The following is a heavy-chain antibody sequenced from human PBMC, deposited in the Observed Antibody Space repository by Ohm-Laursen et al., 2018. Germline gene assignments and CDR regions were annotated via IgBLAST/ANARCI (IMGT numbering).Heavy chain of an antibody. D-gene: IGHD4-23*01. Sequence: SLRLSCTASGFTFDDYAMHWIRQAPGKGLEWVSGISWNSGSIGYADSVKGRFTISRDNAKNSLYLQMNSLRAEDTAVYYCARDYGGNLGYFDYWGQGTLVTVSS. CDR3: ARDYGGNLGYFDY. J-gene: IGHJ4*02. CDR1: GFTFDDYA. V-gene: IGHV3-9*01. CDR2: ISWNSGSI.